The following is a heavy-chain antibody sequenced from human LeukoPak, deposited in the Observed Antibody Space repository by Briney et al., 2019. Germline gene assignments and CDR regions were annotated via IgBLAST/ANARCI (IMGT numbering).Heavy chain of an antibody. D-gene: IGHD6-13*01. Sequence: SVKVSCKASGGTFSSYAISWVRQAPGQGLEWMGGIIPIFGTANYAQKFQGRVTITTDESTSTAYMELSSLRSEDTAVYYCAGRGTAGAFDYWGQGTLDTVSS. CDR2: IIPIFGTA. J-gene: IGHJ4*02. CDR3: AGRGTAGAFDY. CDR1: GGTFSSYA. V-gene: IGHV1-69*05.